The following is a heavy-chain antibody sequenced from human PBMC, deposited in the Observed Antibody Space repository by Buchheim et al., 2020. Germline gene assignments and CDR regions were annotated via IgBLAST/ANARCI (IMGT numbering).Heavy chain of an antibody. CDR2: ISSSSSYI. D-gene: IGHD3-3*02. V-gene: IGHV3-21*01. CDR1: GFTFSSYS. Sequence: EVQLVESGGGLVKPGGSLRLSCAASGFTFSSYSMNWVRQAPGKGLEWVSSISSSSSYIYYADSVKGRFTISRDDAKNSLYLQMNSLRAEDTAVYYCARDRQFWSGYNWFDPWGQGTL. J-gene: IGHJ5*02. CDR3: ARDRQFWSGYNWFDP.